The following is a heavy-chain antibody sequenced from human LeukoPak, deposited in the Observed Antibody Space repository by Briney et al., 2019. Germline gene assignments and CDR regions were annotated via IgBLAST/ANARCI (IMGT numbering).Heavy chain of an antibody. CDR3: AREGAAVSGTMDY. CDR2: ISDSSSYI. Sequence: TGGSLRLSCAASGFTFSSYSMNWVRQAPGKGLEWVSSISDSSSYIYYTDSVKGRFTISRDNAKNSLYLQMTGLRVDDTAVYYCAREGAAVSGTMDYWGQGTLVTVSS. D-gene: IGHD1-26*01. CDR1: GFTFSSYS. V-gene: IGHV3-21*06. J-gene: IGHJ4*02.